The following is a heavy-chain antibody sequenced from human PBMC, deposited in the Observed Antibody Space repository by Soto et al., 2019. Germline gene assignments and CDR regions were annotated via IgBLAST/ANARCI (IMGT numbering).Heavy chain of an antibody. CDR2: IYYSGST. D-gene: IGHD4-17*01. V-gene: IGHV4-59*08. J-gene: IGHJ4*02. Sequence: PSETLSLTCTVSGGSISSYYRSWIRQPPGKGLEWIGYIYYSGSTNYNPSLKSRVTISVDTSKNQFSLKLSSVTAADTAVYYCARHSTTVTDYYFDYWGQGTLVTSPQ. CDR3: ARHSTTVTDYYFDY. CDR1: GGSISSYY.